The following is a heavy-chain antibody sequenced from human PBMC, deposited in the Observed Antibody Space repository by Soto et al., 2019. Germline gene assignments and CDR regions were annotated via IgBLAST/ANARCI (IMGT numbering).Heavy chain of an antibody. CDR3: AARDLYCSGGSCYSFDY. Sequence: EVQLVESGGGLVQPGRSLRLSCAASGFTFDDYAMHWVRQAPGKGLEWVSGISWNSGSIGYADSVKGRFTISRDNAKNSLYLQMNSVRAEDTALYYCAARDLYCSGGSCYSFDYWGQGTLVTVSS. D-gene: IGHD2-15*01. CDR2: ISWNSGSI. CDR1: GFTFDDYA. V-gene: IGHV3-9*01. J-gene: IGHJ4*02.